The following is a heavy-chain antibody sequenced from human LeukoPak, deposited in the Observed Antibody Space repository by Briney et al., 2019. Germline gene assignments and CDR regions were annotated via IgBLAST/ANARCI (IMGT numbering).Heavy chain of an antibody. V-gene: IGHV1-46*01. Sequence: ASVKVSCKASGYTFTSYYMHWVRQAPGQGLEWMGIINPSGGSTSYAQKFQGRVTMTRDMSTSTVYMELSSLRSEDTAVYYCARSSSYYDSSGYFPFDYWGQGTLVTVSS. CDR3: ARSSSYYDSSGYFPFDY. D-gene: IGHD3-22*01. J-gene: IGHJ4*02. CDR1: GYTFTSYY. CDR2: INPSGGST.